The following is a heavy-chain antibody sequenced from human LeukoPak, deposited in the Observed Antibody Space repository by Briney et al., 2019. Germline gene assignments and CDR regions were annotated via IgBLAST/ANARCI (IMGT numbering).Heavy chain of an antibody. D-gene: IGHD2-15*01. CDR3: ARVSGYCSGGSCPPMGI. J-gene: IGHJ3*02. Sequence: SQTLSLTCTVSGGSISSGSYYWSWIRQPAGKGLEWIGRIYTSGSTNYNPSLKSRVTISVDTSKNQFSLKLRSVTAADTAVYYCARVSGYCSGGSCPPMGIWGQGTMVTVSS. V-gene: IGHV4-61*02. CDR2: IYTSGST. CDR1: GGSISSGSYY.